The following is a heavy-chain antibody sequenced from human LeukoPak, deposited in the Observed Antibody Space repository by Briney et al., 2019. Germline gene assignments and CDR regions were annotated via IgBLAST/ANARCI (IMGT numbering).Heavy chain of an antibody. J-gene: IGHJ4*02. D-gene: IGHD3-3*01. CDR1: GFTFSSYS. Sequence: PGGSLRLSCAASGFTFSSYSMNWVRQAPGKGLEWVSSISSSSSYIYYADSVKGRFTISRDNAKNSLYLQMNSLRAEDTAVYYCARGGPRVFFFDSWGQGTLVTVSS. CDR2: ISSSSSYI. V-gene: IGHV3-21*04. CDR3: ARGGPRVFFFDS.